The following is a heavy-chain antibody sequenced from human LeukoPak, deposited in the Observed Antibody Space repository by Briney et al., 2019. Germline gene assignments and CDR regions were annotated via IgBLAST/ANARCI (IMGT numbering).Heavy chain of an antibody. CDR2: IYYSGST. Sequence: SETLSLTCTVSGGSISSYYWSWIRQPPGKGLEWIGYIYYSGSTNYNPSLKSRVTISVDTSKNQFSLKLSSVIAADTAVYYCARGLYDAFDIWGQGTMVTVSS. D-gene: IGHD2-2*02. CDR3: ARGLYDAFDI. J-gene: IGHJ3*02. CDR1: GGSISSYY. V-gene: IGHV4-59*01.